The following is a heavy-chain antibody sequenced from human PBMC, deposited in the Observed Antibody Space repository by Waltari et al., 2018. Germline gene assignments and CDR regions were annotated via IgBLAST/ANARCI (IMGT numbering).Heavy chain of an antibody. D-gene: IGHD3-22*01. V-gene: IGHV3-23*01. CDR2: ISDSGVIT. CDR3: ARHLYSIDYLELGN. Sequence: EVHLLESGGGLAQPGGSLRPSCAASGFTFLRYAMSWVRQAPGKGLEWVSGISDSGVITKYADSVKGRFTVSRDNSKNTVFLQLNSLRAEDTAIYYCARHLYSIDYLELGNWGQGTLVTVSS. J-gene: IGHJ4*02. CDR1: GFTFLRYA.